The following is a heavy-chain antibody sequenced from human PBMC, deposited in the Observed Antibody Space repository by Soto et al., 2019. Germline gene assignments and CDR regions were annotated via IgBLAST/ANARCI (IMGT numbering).Heavy chain of an antibody. CDR2: ISYDGSNK. D-gene: IGHD3-22*01. Sequence: GGSPILSCAASGLTFSNYFMHLVRPAPGKGLEWVAFISYDGSNKYYADSVKGRFTISRDNSKDTLYLQMNSLGAEDTAVYYCAKAMIVTARALDIWGQGTMVTVSS. J-gene: IGHJ3*02. CDR1: GLTFSNYF. V-gene: IGHV3-30*18. CDR3: AKAMIVTARALDI.